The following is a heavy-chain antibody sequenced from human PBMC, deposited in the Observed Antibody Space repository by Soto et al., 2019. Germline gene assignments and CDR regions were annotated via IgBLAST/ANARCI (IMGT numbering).Heavy chain of an antibody. CDR1: GFTFSSYA. D-gene: IGHD3-10*01. V-gene: IGHV3-30-3*01. CDR2: ISYDGSNK. CDR3: ARDWVITMVRGVIINYYYGMDV. Sequence: GGSLRLSCAASGFTFSSYAMHWVRQAPGKGLEWVAVISYDGSNKYYADSVKGRFTISRDNSKNTLYLQMNSLRAEDMAVYYCARDWVITMVRGVIINYYYGMDVWGQGTTVTVSS. J-gene: IGHJ6*02.